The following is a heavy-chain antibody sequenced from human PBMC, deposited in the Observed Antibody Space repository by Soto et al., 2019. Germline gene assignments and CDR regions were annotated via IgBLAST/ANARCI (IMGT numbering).Heavy chain of an antibody. Sequence: ASVKVSCKASGYTFTSYDINWVRQATGQGLEWMGWMNPNSGNTGYAQKFQGRVTMTRNTSISTAYMELSSLRSEDTAVYYCARGSFFVFWSGYYPYYFDYWGQGTLVTVSS. V-gene: IGHV1-8*01. CDR2: MNPNSGNT. D-gene: IGHD3-3*01. J-gene: IGHJ4*02. CDR3: ARGSFFVFWSGYYPYYFDY. CDR1: GYTFTSYD.